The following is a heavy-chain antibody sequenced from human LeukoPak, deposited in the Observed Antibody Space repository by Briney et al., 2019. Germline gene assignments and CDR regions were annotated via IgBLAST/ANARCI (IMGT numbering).Heavy chain of an antibody. CDR1: GFTLSSYW. D-gene: IGHD4-17*01. Sequence: GGSLRLSCAASGFTLSSYWMHWVRQVPGKGLVWVSRLDTDEYSTNYADSVRGRFTISRDNAKNTLYLQMNSLRAEDTGVYYCTRGLLGIDYWGQGTLVTVSS. CDR2: LDTDEYST. J-gene: IGHJ4*02. CDR3: TRGLLGIDY. V-gene: IGHV3-74*01.